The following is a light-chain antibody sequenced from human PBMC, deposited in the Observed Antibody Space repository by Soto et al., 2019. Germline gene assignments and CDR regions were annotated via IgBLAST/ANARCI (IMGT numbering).Light chain of an antibody. CDR1: QSVGSD. CDR3: QQYGSSPTWT. Sequence: EIVMTQSPASLSVSPCGRASLSFLSSQSVGSDLVWYRQKPGQAPRLLIYGASTRATGIPDRFSGSGSGTDFTLTISRLESEDSAVYYCQQYGSSPTWTFGQGTKVDIK. CDR2: GAS. J-gene: IGKJ1*01. V-gene: IGKV3D-15*02.